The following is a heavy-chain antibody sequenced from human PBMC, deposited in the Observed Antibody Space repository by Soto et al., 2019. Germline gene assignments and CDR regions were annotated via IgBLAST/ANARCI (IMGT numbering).Heavy chain of an antibody. CDR1: GYTFTSYG. V-gene: IGHV1-18*01. Sequence: ASVKVSCKASGYTFTSYGINWVRQAPGQGLEWLGWISAYDGYTNYAQILQGRVSMTTDTSTKTAYMELRSLRSDDTAVYYCARLVGATEHDAFAIWGQGTMVTVSS. CDR3: ARLVGATEHDAFAI. CDR2: ISAYDGYT. J-gene: IGHJ3*02. D-gene: IGHD1-26*01.